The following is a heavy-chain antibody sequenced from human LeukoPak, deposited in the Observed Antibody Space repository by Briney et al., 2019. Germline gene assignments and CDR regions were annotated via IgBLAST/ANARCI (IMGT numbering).Heavy chain of an antibody. V-gene: IGHV3-23*01. CDR1: GITLSNYG. Sequence: GGSLRFSCAVSGITLSNYGMRWVRQAPGKGLEWISGMIGAGTTYYADSVKGRFTVSRDQASNTVFLRMNSLRAEDSAVYYCAKDLRQGDGYLDIDYWGQGALVTVSS. CDR3: AKDLRQGDGYLDIDY. D-gene: IGHD5-24*01. J-gene: IGHJ4*02. CDR2: MIGAGTT.